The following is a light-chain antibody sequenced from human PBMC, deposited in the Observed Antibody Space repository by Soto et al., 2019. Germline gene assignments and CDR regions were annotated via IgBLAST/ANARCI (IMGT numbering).Light chain of an antibody. CDR2: EVN. CDR3: SAYTSSDTGV. V-gene: IGLV2-14*01. Sequence: QSALTQPASVSGSLGQSITISCTGTGSDVGGYDYVSWYQQHPGKAPKLMIYEVNYRPSGVSNRFSGSKSGNTASLTISGLQAEDEADYYCSAYTSSDTGVFGTGTKLTVL. CDR1: GSDVGGYDY. J-gene: IGLJ1*01.